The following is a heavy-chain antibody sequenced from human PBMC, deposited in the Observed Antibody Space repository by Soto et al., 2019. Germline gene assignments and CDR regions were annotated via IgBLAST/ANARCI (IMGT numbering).Heavy chain of an antibody. J-gene: IGHJ4*02. V-gene: IGHV3-11*06. Sequence: GGSLRLSCVASGFTFSDYYMSWIRQAPGKGLEWVSYISSSSSYTNYADSVKGRFTISRDNAKNSLYLQMNSLRAEDTAVYYCARAFTSLLDSSGYYDYWGQGTLVTVSS. CDR1: GFTFSDYY. CDR2: ISSSSSYT. CDR3: ARAFTSLLDSSGYYDY. D-gene: IGHD3-22*01.